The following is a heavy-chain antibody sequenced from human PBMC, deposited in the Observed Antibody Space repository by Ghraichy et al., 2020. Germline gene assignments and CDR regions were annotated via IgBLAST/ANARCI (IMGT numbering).Heavy chain of an antibody. CDR1: GGSFSGYY. D-gene: IGHD3-3*01. CDR2: INHSGST. CDR3: ARGRDFWSGYYTISGYYFDY. J-gene: IGHJ4*02. V-gene: IGHV4-34*01. Sequence: SETLSLTCAVYGGSFSGYYWSWIRQPPGKGLEWIGEINHSGSTNYNPSLKSRVTISVDTSKNQFSLKLSSVTAADTAVYYCARGRDFWSGYYTISGYYFDYWGQGTLVTVSS.